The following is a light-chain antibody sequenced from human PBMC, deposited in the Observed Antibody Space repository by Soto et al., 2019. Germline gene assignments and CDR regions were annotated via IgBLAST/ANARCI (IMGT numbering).Light chain of an antibody. V-gene: IGLV2-14*03. CDR2: AVS. CDR1: GSDIGSYNH. Sequence: SVLTQPASVSGSPGQSITISCSGTGSDIGSYNHVAWYQQFPGKSPKLMIYAVSDRPSGVSDRFSGSKSGITASLTISGLQTEDEADYYCISYTDRQSYLFGPGTKVTV. J-gene: IGLJ1*01. CDR3: ISYTDRQSYL.